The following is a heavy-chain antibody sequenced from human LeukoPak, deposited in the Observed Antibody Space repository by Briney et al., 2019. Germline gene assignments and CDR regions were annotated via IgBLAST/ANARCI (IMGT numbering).Heavy chain of an antibody. CDR1: GGSISSSSYY. J-gene: IGHJ4*02. D-gene: IGHD5-24*01. CDR3: ARAYKIPAFDY. V-gene: IGHV4-39*07. CDR2: IYYSGST. Sequence: SETLSLTCTVSGGSISSSSYYWGWIRQPPGKGLEWIGSIYYSGSTYYNPSLKSRVTISVDTSKNQFSLKLSSVTAADTAVYYCARAYKIPAFDYWGQGTLVTVSS.